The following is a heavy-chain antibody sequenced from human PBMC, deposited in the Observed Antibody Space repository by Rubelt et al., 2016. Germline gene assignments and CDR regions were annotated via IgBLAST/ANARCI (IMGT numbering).Heavy chain of an antibody. V-gene: IGHV4-31*03. D-gene: IGHD2-8*01. CDR2: IYYSGST. CDR3: ARGYCTNGVCYGGDY. CDR1: GGSISSGGYY. J-gene: IGHJ4*02. Sequence: QLQLQESGPGLVKPSETLSLTCTVSGGSISSGGYYWSWIRQHPGKGLEWIGYIYYSGSTSYNPSLKSRVTISVDTSKNQFSLKLSSVTAADTAVYYCARGYCTNGVCYGGDYWGQGTLVTVSS.